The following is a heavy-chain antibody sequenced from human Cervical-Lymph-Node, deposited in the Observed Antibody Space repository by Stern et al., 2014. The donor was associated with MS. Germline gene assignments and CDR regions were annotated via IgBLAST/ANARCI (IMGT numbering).Heavy chain of an antibody. V-gene: IGHV4-59*08. CDR1: GGSIRTYY. CDR3: ARLGASGDWSAYSPHWFDP. J-gene: IGHJ5*02. Sequence: QLQLQESGPGLVKPSETLSLTCTVSGGSIRTYYWSWIRQPPGKGLEWIGYIYYSGNTNYNPSLKSRVTLSVDTSRNPFSFGLRSVTAADTAVYYCARLGASGDWSAYSPHWFDPWGQGTLVTVSS. D-gene: IGHD3-3*01. CDR2: IYYSGNT.